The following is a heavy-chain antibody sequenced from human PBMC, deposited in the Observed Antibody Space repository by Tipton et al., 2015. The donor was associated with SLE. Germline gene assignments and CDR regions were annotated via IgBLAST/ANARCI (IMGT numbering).Heavy chain of an antibody. CDR2: IYSGGST. CDR1: GFTVSSNY. CDR3: AGELLPNYGMDV. V-gene: IGHV3-53*03. Sequence: SLRLSCAASGFTVSSNYMSWVRQAPGKGLEWVSVIYSGGSTYYADSVKGRFTISRDNSKNTLYLQMNSLRAEDTAVYYCAGELLPNYGMDVWGQGTTVTVSS. D-gene: IGHD2-15*01. J-gene: IGHJ6*02.